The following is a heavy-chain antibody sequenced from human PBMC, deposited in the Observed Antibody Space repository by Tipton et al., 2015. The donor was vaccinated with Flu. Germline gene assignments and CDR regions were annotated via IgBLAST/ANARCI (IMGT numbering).Heavy chain of an antibody. D-gene: IGHD3-10*02. Sequence: TLSLTCTVSSSSIRSTNYFCAWIRQPPGKRLELIGSIYPSGSTYYNPSLRSRVVISVDTSKNHFSLKLTSVTVADTAIYYCARLSFYDVDLKNFYFDYWGQGALVTVSS. CDR1: SSSIRSTNYF. J-gene: IGHJ4*02. CDR2: IYPSGST. V-gene: IGHV4-39*02. CDR3: ARLSFYDVDLKNFYFDY.